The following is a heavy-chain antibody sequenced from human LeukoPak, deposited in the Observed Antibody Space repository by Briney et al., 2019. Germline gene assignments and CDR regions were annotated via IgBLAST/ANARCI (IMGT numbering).Heavy chain of an antibody. J-gene: IGHJ6*02. CDR2: INSDGSST. D-gene: IGHD3-3*01. Sequence: GGSLRLSCAASGFTFSSYWMHWVRQAPGKGLVWVSRINSDGSSTSYADSVKGRFTISRDNAKNTLYLQMNSLRAEDTAVYYCARKYYDFWSGYYSYYYYYGMDVWGQGTTVTVSS. V-gene: IGHV3-74*01. CDR1: GFTFSSYW. CDR3: ARKYYDFWSGYYSYYYYYGMDV.